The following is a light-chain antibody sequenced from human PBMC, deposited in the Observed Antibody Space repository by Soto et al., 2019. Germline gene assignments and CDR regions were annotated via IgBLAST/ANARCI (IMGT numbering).Light chain of an antibody. CDR2: EVT. V-gene: IGLV2-14*01. CDR1: SSDVGYYKY. Sequence: QSALTQPASVSGSPGQSSTISCTGTSSDVGYYKYVSWYQQHPGKAPKLMIYEVTNRPSGVSNRFSGSKSGNTASLTISGLQVEDEGHYYCSSYSTTSSLVFGGGTKLTVL. J-gene: IGLJ2*01. CDR3: SSYSTTSSLV.